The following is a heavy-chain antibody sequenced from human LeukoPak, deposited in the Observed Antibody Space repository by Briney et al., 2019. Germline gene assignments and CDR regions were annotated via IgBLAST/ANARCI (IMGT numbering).Heavy chain of an antibody. CDR1: GGSISSYY. D-gene: IGHD3-22*01. Sequence: SETLSLTCTVSGGSISSYYWSWIRQPPGQGLEWIGSIYYSGSTYYNPSLKSRVTISVDTSKNQFSLKLRSVTAADTAVYYCARRDYYDSSDYWGQGTLVTVSS. CDR3: ARRDYYDSSDY. CDR2: IYYSGST. V-gene: IGHV4-39*01. J-gene: IGHJ4*02.